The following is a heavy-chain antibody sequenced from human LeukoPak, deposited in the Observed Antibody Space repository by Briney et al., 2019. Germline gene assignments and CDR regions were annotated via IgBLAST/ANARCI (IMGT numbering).Heavy chain of an antibody. CDR1: GYTFTGYY. CDR2: INPNSGGT. V-gene: IGHV1-2*02. CDR3: ARDHGYGSGSYSNSFNP. Sequence: ASVKVSCKASGYTFTGYYMHWVRQAPGQGLEWMGWINPNSGGTNYAQKFQGRVTMTRDTSISTAYMELSRLRSDDTAVYYCARDHGYGSGSYSNSFNPWGQGTLVTVSS. D-gene: IGHD3-10*01. J-gene: IGHJ5*02.